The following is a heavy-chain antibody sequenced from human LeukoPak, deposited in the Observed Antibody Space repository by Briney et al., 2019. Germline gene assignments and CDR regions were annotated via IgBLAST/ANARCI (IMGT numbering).Heavy chain of an antibody. CDR1: GFTFDDYV. Sequence: PGGSLRLSCAASGFTFDDYVMHWVRQVPGKGLEWVSLISWEGGSTFYADSVRGRFTISRDNSKNSLYLQMNSLRTEDTALYYCAKDLGPNYYSMDVWGQGTTVTVSS. D-gene: IGHD7-27*01. CDR2: ISWEGGST. CDR3: AKDLGPNYYSMDV. V-gene: IGHV3-43*01. J-gene: IGHJ6*02.